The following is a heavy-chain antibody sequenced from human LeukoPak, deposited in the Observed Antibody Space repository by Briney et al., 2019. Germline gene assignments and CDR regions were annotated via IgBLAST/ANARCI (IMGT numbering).Heavy chain of an antibody. Sequence: GGSLRLSCAASGFTFSSYWMSWVRQAPGKGLEWVTNIKKDGSEKYYVDSVKGRFTISRDNAKNSLYLQMNSLRAEDTALYYCAKDTFRQQLVGVYDYWGQGTLVTVSS. D-gene: IGHD6-13*01. J-gene: IGHJ4*02. CDR3: AKDTFRQQLVGVYDY. CDR2: IKKDGSEK. V-gene: IGHV3-7*03. CDR1: GFTFSSYW.